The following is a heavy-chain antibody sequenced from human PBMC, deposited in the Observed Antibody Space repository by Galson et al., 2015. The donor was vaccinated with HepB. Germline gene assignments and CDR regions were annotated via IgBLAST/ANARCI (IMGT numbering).Heavy chain of an antibody. CDR1: GFTFSSYS. CDR3: ARPLGPADTAMAEDYYYGMDV. CDR2: ISSSSSYI. D-gene: IGHD5-18*01. Sequence: SLRLSCAASGFTFSSYSMNWVRQAPGKGLEWVSSISSSSSYIYYADSVKGRFTISRDNAKNSLYLQMNSLRAEDTAVYYCARPLGPADTAMAEDYYYGMDVWGQGTTVTVSS. J-gene: IGHJ6*02. V-gene: IGHV3-21*01.